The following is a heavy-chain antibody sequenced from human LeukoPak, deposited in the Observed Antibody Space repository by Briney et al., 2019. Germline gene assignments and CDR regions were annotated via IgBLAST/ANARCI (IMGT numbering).Heavy chain of an antibody. V-gene: IGHV4-39*07. CDR3: ARIRYSGYDHDY. Sequence: PSETLSLTCTVSGGSISSSSYYWGWIRQPPGKGLEWIGSIYYSGSTNYNPSLKSRVTISVDTSKNQFSLKLSSVTAADTAVYYCARIRYSGYDHDYWGQGTLVTVSS. CDR2: IYYSGST. J-gene: IGHJ4*02. CDR1: GGSISSSSYY. D-gene: IGHD5-12*01.